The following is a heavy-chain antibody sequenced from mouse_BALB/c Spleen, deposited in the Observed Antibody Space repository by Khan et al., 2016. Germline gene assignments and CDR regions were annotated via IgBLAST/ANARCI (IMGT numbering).Heavy chain of an antibody. CDR1: GFNIKHYY. J-gene: IGHJ4*01. Sequence: VQLQQPGAELVRSGASVKLSCTASGFNIKHYYMHWVKQRPEQGLEWIGWIDPENGDTDYAPKFQGTATMTADPSSNTAYLQFSSLTSEDTAVSSWETGMGYAMDDWGQGTAVTVSS. D-gene: IGHD4-1*01. CDR3: ETGMGYAMDD. CDR2: IDPENGDT. V-gene: IGHV14-4*02.